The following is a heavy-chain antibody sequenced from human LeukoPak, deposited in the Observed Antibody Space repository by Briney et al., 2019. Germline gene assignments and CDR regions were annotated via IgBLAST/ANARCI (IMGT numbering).Heavy chain of an antibody. CDR2: ISYDGSNK. D-gene: IGHD1-1*01. Sequence: PGRSLRLSCAASGFTFSSYGIHWVRQAPGKGLEWVAVISYDGSNKYYADSVKGRFTISRDNSKNTLYLQMNSLRAEDTAVYYCARDRDDAFDYWGQGTLVTVSS. V-gene: IGHV3-30*03. J-gene: IGHJ4*02. CDR1: GFTFSSYG. CDR3: ARDRDDAFDY.